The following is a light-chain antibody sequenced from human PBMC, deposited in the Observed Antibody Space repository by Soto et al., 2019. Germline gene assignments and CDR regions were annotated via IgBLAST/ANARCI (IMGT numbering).Light chain of an antibody. V-gene: IGKV3D-20*02. CDR3: QQHFNGPIT. J-gene: IGKJ5*01. CDR2: GAS. Sequence: DIVMTHSPDSLAVSLGERATLSCRASQSVATNYLAWYQQKRGQAPRLLIYGASNRATGIPARFSGSGSGTDFTLTISSLEPEDFAVYYCQQHFNGPITFGQGTRLEIK. CDR1: QSVATNY.